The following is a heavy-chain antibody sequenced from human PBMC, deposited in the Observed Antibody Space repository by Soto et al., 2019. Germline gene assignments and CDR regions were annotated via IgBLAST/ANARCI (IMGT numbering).Heavy chain of an antibody. CDR1: GRTISSYY. V-gene: IGHV4-59*01. J-gene: IGHJ5*02. D-gene: IGHD3-9*01. Sequence: SETLSLTCTVSGRTISSYYWSWIRQPPGNGLEWIAYINYSGSTNYNPSLKSQLTIAVDTSKNQFSLKLCSVSVADTVVYYCARVDSFYDIVTGTTLIWLDPWGKGTLFTVSS. CDR3: ARVDSFYDIVTGTTLIWLDP. CDR2: INYSGST.